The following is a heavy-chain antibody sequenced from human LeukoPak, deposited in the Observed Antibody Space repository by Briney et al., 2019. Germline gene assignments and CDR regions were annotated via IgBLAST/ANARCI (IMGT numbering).Heavy chain of an antibody. CDR1: GFTFSSYW. V-gene: IGHV3-7*01. CDR3: ARDYYASGSYDY. J-gene: IGHJ4*02. Sequence: GGSLRLSCAASGFTFSSYWMNWVRQAPGKGLEWVANMKQDGSVTHYVDSVKGRFTISRDNAKKSLYLQMNGLRAEDTARYYCARDYYASGSYDYWGQGTLVTVSS. D-gene: IGHD3-10*01. CDR2: MKQDGSVT.